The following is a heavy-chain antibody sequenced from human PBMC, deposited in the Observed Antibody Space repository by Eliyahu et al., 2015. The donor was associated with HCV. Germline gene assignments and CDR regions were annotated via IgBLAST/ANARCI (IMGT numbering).Heavy chain of an antibody. Sequence: QVQLQESGPGLAKPWETLSLTCSVSGASISGYYWAWIRQPPGKSLEWIGHLTNIGSTKYNPSFNSRAXISVDRSRNQFSLDLRFVTVADTAMYYCARALPDYPFAHWXQGALVTVSS. CDR1: GASISGYY. J-gene: IGHJ4*02. D-gene: IGHD4-11*01. CDR3: ARALPDYPFAH. V-gene: IGHV4-59*01. CDR2: LTNIGST.